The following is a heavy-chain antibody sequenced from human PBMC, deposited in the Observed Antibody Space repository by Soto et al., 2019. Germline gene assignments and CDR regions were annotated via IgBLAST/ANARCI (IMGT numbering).Heavy chain of an antibody. V-gene: IGHV1-24*01. D-gene: IGHD3-16*02. J-gene: IGHJ4*02. Sequence: ASVKVPCKVSGYTLTELSMHWVRQAPGKGLEWMGGFDPEDGETIYAQKFQGGVTMTEDTSTDTAYMELSSLRSEDTAVYYCAFPFMFTLGGFIVNTRSFDYWGQETLVTVSS. CDR3: AFPFMFTLGGFIVNTRSFDY. CDR1: GYTLTELS. CDR2: FDPEDGET.